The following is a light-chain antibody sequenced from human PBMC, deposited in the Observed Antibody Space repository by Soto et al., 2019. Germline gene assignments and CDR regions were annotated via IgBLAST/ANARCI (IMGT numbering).Light chain of an antibody. V-gene: IGKV3-20*01. Sequence: ENVLTQSPGTLSLSPGERATLSCRASQSVNRNYLAWYQQKPGQPPRLLIYGSSSRATGIPDRFSGSGSGTDFTLTISRLEPEDFAVYYCQQYGSAPRTFGQGTKVEIK. J-gene: IGKJ1*01. CDR3: QQYGSAPRT. CDR1: QSVNRNY. CDR2: GSS.